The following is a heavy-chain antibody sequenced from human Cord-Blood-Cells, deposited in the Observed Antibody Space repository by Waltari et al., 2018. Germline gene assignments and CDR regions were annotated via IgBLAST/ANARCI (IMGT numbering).Heavy chain of an antibody. CDR2: IKQDGSEK. J-gene: IGHJ4*02. D-gene: IGHD3-3*01. Sequence: EVQLVESGGGLVQPGGSLRLSCAASGFTFCSSWMRWVRQAPGKGLEWVANIKQDGSEKYYVDAVKGRFTISRDNAKNSLYLQMNSLRAEDTAVYYCARGTTVLRFLEWLLFDYWGQGTLVTVSS. CDR1: GFTFCSSW. CDR3: ARGTTVLRFLEWLLFDY. V-gene: IGHV3-7*01.